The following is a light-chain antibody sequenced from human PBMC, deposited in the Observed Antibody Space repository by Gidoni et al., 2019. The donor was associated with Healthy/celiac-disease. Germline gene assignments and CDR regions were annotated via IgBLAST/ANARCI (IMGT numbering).Light chain of an antibody. J-gene: IGKJ4*01. Sequence: DIQMTQSPSSLSASVGDRVTITCRASQSISSYLNWYQQKPGKAPKLLIYAASSLQSGVPSRLSGSGSGTDFTLTISSLQPEDFATYYCQQSYSTPPLTFGGGSKVGIK. CDR1: QSISSY. CDR3: QQSYSTPPLT. V-gene: IGKV1-39*01. CDR2: AAS.